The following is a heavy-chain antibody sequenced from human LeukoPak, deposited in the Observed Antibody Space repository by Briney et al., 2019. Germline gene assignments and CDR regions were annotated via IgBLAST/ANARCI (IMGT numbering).Heavy chain of an antibody. D-gene: IGHD7-27*01. V-gene: IGHV1-69*01. Sequence: MGVIIPIFGTAHYAQKFQGRVTINADQSKSTAYMELSSLRSEDTAVYYCARGLGIPYYFDYWGQGTLVTVSS. CDR3: ARGLGIPYYFDY. CDR2: IIPIFGTA. J-gene: IGHJ4*02.